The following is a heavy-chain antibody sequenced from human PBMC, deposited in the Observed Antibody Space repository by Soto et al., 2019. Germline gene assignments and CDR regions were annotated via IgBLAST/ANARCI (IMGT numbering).Heavy chain of an antibody. V-gene: IGHV3-48*01. J-gene: IGHJ4*02. Sequence: SLRLSCAASGFTFSSYSMNWVRQAPGKGLEWVSYISSSSSTIYYADSVKGRFTISRDNAKNSLYLQMNSLRAEDTAVYYCARDGPNYDFWSGYFSYWGQGTLVTVSS. CDR1: GFTFSSYS. D-gene: IGHD3-3*01. CDR3: ARDGPNYDFWSGYFSY. CDR2: ISSSSSTI.